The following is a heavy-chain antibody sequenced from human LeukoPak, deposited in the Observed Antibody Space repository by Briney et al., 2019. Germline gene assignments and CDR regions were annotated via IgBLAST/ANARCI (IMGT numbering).Heavy chain of an antibody. Sequence: PGGSLRLSCAASGFTFSSYAMHWVRQAPGKGLEWVAFIRYDGRNKYYADSVKGRFTISRDNSKNRLYLQMNSLRAADTAVYYCASSAGRVGEYSSPYHYWGRGTLVTVSS. CDR2: IRYDGRNK. J-gene: IGHJ4*02. CDR3: ASSAGRVGEYSSPYHY. CDR1: GFTFSSYA. V-gene: IGHV3-30*02. D-gene: IGHD6-6*01.